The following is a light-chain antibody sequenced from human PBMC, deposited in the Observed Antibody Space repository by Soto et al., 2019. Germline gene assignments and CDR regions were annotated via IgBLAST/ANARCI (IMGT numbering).Light chain of an antibody. Sequence: DIQMTQSPSSVSASVGDRVTITCRASQDVGSWLAWFQQKPGKAPKLLISGASSLQSGVPSRFTGSGSGTHFTLTISSLQPDDFATYYCHQAFRSPRTFGQGTKV. V-gene: IGKV1-12*01. CDR3: HQAFRSPRT. CDR1: QDVGSW. CDR2: GAS. J-gene: IGKJ1*01.